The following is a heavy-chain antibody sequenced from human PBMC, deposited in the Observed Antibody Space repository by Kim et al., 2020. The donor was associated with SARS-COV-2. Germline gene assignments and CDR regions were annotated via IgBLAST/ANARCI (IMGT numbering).Heavy chain of an antibody. CDR1: GFTFSSYA. Sequence: GGSLRLSCAASGFTFSSYAMSWVRQAPGKGLEWVSAISGSGGSTYYADSVKGRFTISRDNSKNTLYLQMNSLRAEDTAVYYCAKTAVRWVTTWYFDLWDRGTLVTVSS. CDR2: ISGSGGST. CDR3: AKTAVRWVTTWYFDL. V-gene: IGHV3-23*01. D-gene: IGHD4-17*01. J-gene: IGHJ2*01.